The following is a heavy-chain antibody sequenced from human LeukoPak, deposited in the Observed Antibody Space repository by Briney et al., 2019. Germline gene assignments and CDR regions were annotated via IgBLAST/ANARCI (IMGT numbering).Heavy chain of an antibody. CDR2: INPSGGST. V-gene: IGHV1-46*01. CDR1: GGTFSSYA. J-gene: IGHJ4*02. Sequence: GASVKVSCKASGGTFSSYAISWVRQAPGQGLGWMGIINPSGGSTSYAQKFQGRVTMTRDMSTSTVYMELSSLRSEDTAVYYCARDSKGLEEGFDYWGQGTLVTVSS. CDR3: ARDSKGLEEGFDY. D-gene: IGHD1-1*01.